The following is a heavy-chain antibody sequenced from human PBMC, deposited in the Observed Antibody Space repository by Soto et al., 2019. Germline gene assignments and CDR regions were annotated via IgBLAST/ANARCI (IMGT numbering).Heavy chain of an antibody. CDR1: GYSFTGYG. J-gene: IGHJ4*02. Sequence: QVPLVQSGAEVKKPGASVNISCKASGYSFTGYGISWVRQAPGQGLEWMGWISGYNGHIDYAQKFQGRVSMTTDTSTNKSYMEMRSLRSDGTAKYYWARGPQGATPDYRGQGSLVTVSS. D-gene: IGHD1-1*01. CDR2: ISGYNGHI. CDR3: ARGPQGATPDY. V-gene: IGHV1-18*01.